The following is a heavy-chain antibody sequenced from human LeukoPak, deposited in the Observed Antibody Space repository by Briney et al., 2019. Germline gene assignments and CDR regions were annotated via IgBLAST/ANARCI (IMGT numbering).Heavy chain of an antibody. CDR2: ISSSSNTI. V-gene: IGHV3-48*04. D-gene: IGHD7-27*01. CDR1: GFTVSTYS. CDR3: AKSTLGYSYYYMDV. J-gene: IGHJ6*03. Sequence: GGSLRLSCAASGFTVSTYSMNWVRQAPGKGLEWVSYISSSSNTIYYADSVKGRFTISRDNAKNSLYLQMNSLRIEDTAVYYCAKSTLGYSYYYMDVWGKGSTVTVSS.